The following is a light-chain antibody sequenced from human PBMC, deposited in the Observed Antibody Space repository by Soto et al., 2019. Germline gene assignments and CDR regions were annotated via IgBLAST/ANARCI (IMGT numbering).Light chain of an antibody. Sequence: EIVLTQSPGTLSLSPGVRATLSCRASQSVSSNYLAWYQHKPGQAPRLLMYGATSRATGIPDRFSGSGSGTDFTLTISRLEPEDFAVYYCQHYVNSPPTFGQGTKVEIK. CDR1: QSVSSNY. CDR2: GAT. CDR3: QHYVNSPPT. J-gene: IGKJ1*01. V-gene: IGKV3-20*01.